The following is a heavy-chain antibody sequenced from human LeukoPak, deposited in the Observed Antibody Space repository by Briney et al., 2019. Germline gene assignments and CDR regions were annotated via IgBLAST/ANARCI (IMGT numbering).Heavy chain of an antibody. Sequence: GAPVKVSCKASGYTFSSDGISWVRQAHGQGLEWMGWISAYNGNTNYAQKLQGRVTMTTDTSTSTAYMELRSLRSDDTAVYYCARLELSSYYYYYMDVWGKGTTVTISS. V-gene: IGHV1-18*01. CDR1: GYTFSSDG. J-gene: IGHJ6*03. CDR2: ISAYNGNT. CDR3: ARLELSSYYYYYMDV. D-gene: IGHD3-16*02.